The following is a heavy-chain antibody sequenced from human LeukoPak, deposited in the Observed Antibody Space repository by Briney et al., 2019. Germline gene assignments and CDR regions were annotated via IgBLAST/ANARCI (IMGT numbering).Heavy chain of an antibody. CDR2: IHSIGYT. J-gene: IGHJ5*02. D-gene: IGHD1-26*01. CDR3: TKREGPMSGSYDYFDP. CDR1: GGSISGYY. Sequence: SETLSLTCTVSGGSISGYYWSWIRQPPGQGLEWIAYIHSIGYTNYNPSLKSRVTISVDTSKNQFSLKVTSVTAADTAMYYCTKREGPMSGSYDYFDPWGQGTLVTVS. V-gene: IGHV4-4*09.